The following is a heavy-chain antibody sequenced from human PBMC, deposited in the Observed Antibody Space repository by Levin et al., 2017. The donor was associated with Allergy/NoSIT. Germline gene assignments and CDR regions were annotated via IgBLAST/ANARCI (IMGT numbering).Heavy chain of an antibody. J-gene: IGHJ4*02. V-gene: IGHV1-69*06. D-gene: IGHD3-10*01. CDR1: GGTFSSYA. Sequence: ASVKVSCRTSGGTFSSYAISWVRQAPGQGLEWLGGIIPLFGTTNYAQKFQGRVTITADKSTSTAYMELSGLRSEDTAVYYCARERSYGEVFDYWGQGTLVTVSS. CDR3: ARERSYGEVFDY. CDR2: IIPLFGTT.